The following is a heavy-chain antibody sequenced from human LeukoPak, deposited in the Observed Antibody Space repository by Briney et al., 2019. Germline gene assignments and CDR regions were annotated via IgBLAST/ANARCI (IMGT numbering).Heavy chain of an antibody. Sequence: PGGSLRLSCVASGFTFSSYWMGWVRQAPGKGLEWAANIKQDGSQKYYVDSVKGRFTISRDNAKNSLSLQMNSLRAEDTAVYYCARVYYGDYGYFQHWGQGTLVTVSS. V-gene: IGHV3-7*03. CDR2: IKQDGSQK. D-gene: IGHD4-17*01. J-gene: IGHJ1*01. CDR1: GFTFSSYW. CDR3: ARVYYGDYGYFQH.